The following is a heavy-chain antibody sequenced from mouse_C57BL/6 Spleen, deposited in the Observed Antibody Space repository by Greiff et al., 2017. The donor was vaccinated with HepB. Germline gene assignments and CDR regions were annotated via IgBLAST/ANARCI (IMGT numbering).Heavy chain of an antibody. Sequence: VQLQQSGAELVRPGASVTLSCKASGYTFTDYEMHWVKQTPVHGLEWIGAIDPETGGTPYNQKFKGKAILTADKSSSTAYMELRSLTSEDSAVYYCTRWGRIYYDYEWGQGTTLTVSS. CDR2: IDPETGGT. V-gene: IGHV1-15*01. J-gene: IGHJ2*01. CDR3: TRWGRIYYDYE. CDR1: GYTFTDYE. D-gene: IGHD2-4*01.